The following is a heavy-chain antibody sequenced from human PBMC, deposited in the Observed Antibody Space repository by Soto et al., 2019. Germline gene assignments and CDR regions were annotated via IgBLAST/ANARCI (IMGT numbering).Heavy chain of an antibody. CDR1: GYTFTSYA. V-gene: IGHV1-3*01. CDR3: ARGAGPFEDFVKFDY. J-gene: IGHJ4*02. Sequence: QVPLVQSGAEVKKPGASVKVSCKASGYTFTSYAMHWVRQAPGQRLEWMGWINAGNGNTKYSQKFQGRVTITRDTSASTAYMELSSLRSEDTAVYYCARGAGPFEDFVKFDYWGQGTLVTVSS. CDR2: INAGNGNT. D-gene: IGHD6-13*01.